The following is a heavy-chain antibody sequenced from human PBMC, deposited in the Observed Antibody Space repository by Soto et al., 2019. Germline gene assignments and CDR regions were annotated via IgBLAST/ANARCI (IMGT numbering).Heavy chain of an antibody. D-gene: IGHD5-12*01. CDR2: IYYSGST. CDR3: ASEDGYNRTY. V-gene: IGHV4-30-4*01. J-gene: IGHJ4*02. Sequence: PSETLSLTCTVSGGSISTGDYYWSWIRQPPGKGLEWIGYIYYSGSTFYSPTLKSRVTISLNTPKNQFSLRLGSVTAADTAVYYGASEDGYNRTYWGQGPQVTASS. CDR1: GGSISTGDYY.